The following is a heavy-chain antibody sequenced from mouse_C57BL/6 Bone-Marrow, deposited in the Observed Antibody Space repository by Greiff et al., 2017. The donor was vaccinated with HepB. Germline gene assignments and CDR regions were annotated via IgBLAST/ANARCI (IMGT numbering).Heavy chain of an antibody. Sequence: VQLQQPGAELVKPGASVKMSCKASGYTFTSYWITWVKQRPGQGLEWIGDIYPGSGSTNYNEKFKSKATLTVDTSSSTAYMQLSSLTSEDSAVYYCASETAQARGAWFAYWGQGTLVTVSA. CDR2: IYPGSGST. J-gene: IGHJ3*01. CDR1: GYTFTSYW. V-gene: IGHV1-55*01. D-gene: IGHD3-2*02. CDR3: ASETAQARGAWFAY.